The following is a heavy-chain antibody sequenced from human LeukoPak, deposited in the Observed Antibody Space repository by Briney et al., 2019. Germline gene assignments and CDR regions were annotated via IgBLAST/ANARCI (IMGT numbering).Heavy chain of an antibody. CDR3: AREDIPGRVTTILPD. CDR2: IIPIFGTA. D-gene: IGHD5-12*01. CDR1: GGTFISYA. J-gene: IGHJ4*02. Sequence: SVKVSCKASGGTFISYAISWVRQAPGQGLEWMGGIIPIFGTANYAQKFQGRVTITADESTSTAYMELSSLRSEDTAVYYCAREDIPGRVTTILPDWGQGTLVTVSS. V-gene: IGHV1-69*13.